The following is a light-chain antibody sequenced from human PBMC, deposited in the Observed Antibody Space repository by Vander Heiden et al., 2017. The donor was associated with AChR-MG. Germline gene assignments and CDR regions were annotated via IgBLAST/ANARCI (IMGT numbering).Light chain of an antibody. CDR2: GKD. J-gene: IGLJ3*02. CDR3: ASRDSSGNRGV. V-gene: IGLV3-19*01. Sequence: SELTQDPAVSVALGQTVTITCRGDSLRDYYASWYRQKPGEAPVLVIYGKDKRPSGTPDRFSGSSSGNTASLTIMGAQAEDEADYYCASRDSSGNRGVFGGGTKLSVL. CDR1: SLRDYY.